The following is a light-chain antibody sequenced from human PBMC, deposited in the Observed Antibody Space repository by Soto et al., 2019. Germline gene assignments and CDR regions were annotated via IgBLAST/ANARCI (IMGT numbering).Light chain of an antibody. CDR3: QQYNSYPYT. V-gene: IGKV1-5*03. Sequence: DIQMTQSPSTLSASVGDRVTITCRASQTISGSLAWYQQKPGKAPKLLIYKASTLESGVPSRFSGSGSGTEFTLTISSLQPDDFATYYCQQYNSYPYTFGQGTTLEIK. J-gene: IGKJ2*01. CDR2: KAS. CDR1: QTISGS.